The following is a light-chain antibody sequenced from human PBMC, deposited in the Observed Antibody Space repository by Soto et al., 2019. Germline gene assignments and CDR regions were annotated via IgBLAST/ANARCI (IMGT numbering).Light chain of an antibody. J-gene: IGKJ2*01. CDR2: DAA. V-gene: IGKV1-5*01. CDR3: QQYNIGYT. Sequence: IQMTQSPSTLSASVGDRVTITCRASQSINKWVAWFQQKSGRAPKLQIYDAATLQSGVPSRFSGTGSGTDFSLTISSLQPEDFATYYCQQYNIGYTFGQGTRLDIK. CDR1: QSINKW.